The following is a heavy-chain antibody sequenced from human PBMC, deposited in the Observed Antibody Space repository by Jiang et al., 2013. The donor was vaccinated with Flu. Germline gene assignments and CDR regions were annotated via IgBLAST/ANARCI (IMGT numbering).Heavy chain of an antibody. D-gene: IGHD4-11*01. CDR3: AKDAYAYSNFFDS. CDR1: GFTFDDYT. V-gene: IGHV3-43*01. CDR2: IYWNSDSK. J-gene: IGHJ4*02. Sequence: GGVVVQPGGSLRLSCAASGFTFDDYTMHWVRQAPGKGLEWVSLIYWNSDSKYYADSVKGRFTVSRDNSRNSLYLQMNSLRTEDTALYYCAKDAYAYSNFFDSWGQGTQVTVSS.